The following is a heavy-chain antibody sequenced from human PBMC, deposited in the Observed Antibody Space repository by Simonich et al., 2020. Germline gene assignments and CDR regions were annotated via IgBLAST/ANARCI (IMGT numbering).Heavy chain of an antibody. CDR2: IYYSGST. V-gene: IGHV4-39*01. J-gene: IGHJ3*02. Sequence: QLQLQESGPGLVKPSETLSLTCTVSGGSISSSSYYWGWIRQPPGKGLEWIGSIYYSGSTYYNPSLKSRVTISVDTSKNQFSLKLSSVTAAYTAVYYCASLMYSSSWLCAFDIWGQGTMVTVSS. CDR3: ASLMYSSSWLCAFDI. CDR1: GGSISSSSYY. D-gene: IGHD6-13*01.